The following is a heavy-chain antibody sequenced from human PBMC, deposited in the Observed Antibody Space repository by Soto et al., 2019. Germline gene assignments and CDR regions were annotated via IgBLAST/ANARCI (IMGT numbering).Heavy chain of an antibody. D-gene: IGHD4-17*01. Sequence: QVQLQESGPGLVKPSQTLSLTCTVSGGSISSGNYYWSWIRQPPGKGLEWIGFISYSGTTHYSASLRSRVSISVYTSKNQFSLDLSSVTAADTALYYCATMGTPVTGLYYFDYWGQGTLVTVSS. V-gene: IGHV4-30-4*01. CDR2: ISYSGTT. CDR1: GGSISSGNYY. J-gene: IGHJ4*02. CDR3: ATMGTPVTGLYYFDY.